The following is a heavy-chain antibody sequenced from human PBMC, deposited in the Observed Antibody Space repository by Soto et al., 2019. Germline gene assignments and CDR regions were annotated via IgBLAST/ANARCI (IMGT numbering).Heavy chain of an antibody. Sequence: ASVKVSCKASGYTFTSYGISWVRKAPGQGLEWMGWISAYNGNTNYAQKLQGRVTMTTDTSTSTAYMELRSLRSDDTAVYYCARVDTAMVVGAFDIWGQGTMVTVSS. CDR2: ISAYNGNT. CDR3: ARVDTAMVVGAFDI. D-gene: IGHD5-18*01. V-gene: IGHV1-18*01. CDR1: GYTFTSYG. J-gene: IGHJ3*02.